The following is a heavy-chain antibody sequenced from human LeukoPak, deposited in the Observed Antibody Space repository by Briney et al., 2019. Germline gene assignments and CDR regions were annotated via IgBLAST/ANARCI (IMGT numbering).Heavy chain of an antibody. Sequence: PQASVKVSCKASGYTFTSYYMHWVRQAPGQGLEWMGIINPTGGSTTYAQKFQGRVTMTRDTSTSTVYMELSSLRSDDTAVYYCARTAARRFDYWGQGTLVTVSS. CDR3: ARTAARRFDY. CDR2: INPTGGST. V-gene: IGHV1-46*01. D-gene: IGHD6-6*01. CDR1: GYTFTSYY. J-gene: IGHJ4*02.